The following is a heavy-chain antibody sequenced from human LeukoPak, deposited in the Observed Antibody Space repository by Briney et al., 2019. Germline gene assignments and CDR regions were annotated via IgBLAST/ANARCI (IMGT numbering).Heavy chain of an antibody. CDR2: IYHSGST. CDR1: GGSISSSNW. J-gene: IGHJ5*02. V-gene: IGHV4-4*02. Sequence: PSETPSLTCAVSGGSISSSNWWSWVRQPPGKGLEWIGEIYHSGSTNYNPSLKSRVTISVDKSKNQFSLKLSSVTAADTAVYYCASVYYDFWSGHNWFDPWGQGTLVTVSS. CDR3: ASVYYDFWSGHNWFDP. D-gene: IGHD3-3*01.